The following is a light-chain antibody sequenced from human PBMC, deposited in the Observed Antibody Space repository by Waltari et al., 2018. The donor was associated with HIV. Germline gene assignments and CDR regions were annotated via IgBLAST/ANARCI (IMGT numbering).Light chain of an antibody. CDR3: CSYAGDSNYV. J-gene: IGLJ1*01. CDR2: EVN. V-gene: IGLV2-23*02. Sequence: QSALTQPASVSGSLGPSISISCSGSSSDLGLYNLVSWYQVSPGQAPKLIIHEVNKRPSGVSDRFSGSKSGKTASLTISGLQTEDEADYYCCSYAGDSNYVFGTGTKVTVL. CDR1: SSDLGLYNL.